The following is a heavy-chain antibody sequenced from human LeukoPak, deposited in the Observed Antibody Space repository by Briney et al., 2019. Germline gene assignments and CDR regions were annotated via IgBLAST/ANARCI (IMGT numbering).Heavy chain of an antibody. D-gene: IGHD6-19*01. CDR1: GGSFSGYY. J-gene: IGHJ4*02. Sequence: SETLSLTCAVYGGSFSGYYWSWIRQPPGKGLEWIGEINHSGSTNYNPSLKSRVTISVDTSKNQFSLKLSSVTAADTAVYYCARQEQWLPYYFGYWGQGTLVTVSS. CDR3: ARQEQWLPYYFGY. CDR2: INHSGST. V-gene: IGHV4-34*01.